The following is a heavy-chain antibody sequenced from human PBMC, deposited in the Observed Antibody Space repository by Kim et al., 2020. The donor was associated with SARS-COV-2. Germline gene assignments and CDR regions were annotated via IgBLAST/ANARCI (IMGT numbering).Heavy chain of an antibody. J-gene: IGHJ4*02. V-gene: IGHV4-34*01. CDR3: ARGVGITGDHTDY. Sequence: YNPSRKCRVTISVDTSKNQFSLKLGSVTAADTAVYYCARGVGITGDHTDYWGQGTLVTVSS. D-gene: IGHD1-20*01.